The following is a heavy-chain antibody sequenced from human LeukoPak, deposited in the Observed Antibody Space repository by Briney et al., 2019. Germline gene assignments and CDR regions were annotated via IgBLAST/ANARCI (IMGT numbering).Heavy chain of an antibody. V-gene: IGHV3-66*01. J-gene: IGHJ4*02. CDR1: GFTVNSNY. D-gene: IGHD1-26*01. Sequence: GGSLKLSCAASGFTVNSNYMSWVRQAPGKGLEWVSVVYSGDRTYYADSVKGRFTISRDDSTNTLYLLMNSLRAEDTAVYYCARGYLIDYWGQGTLVTVSS. CDR3: ARGYLIDY. CDR2: VYSGDRT.